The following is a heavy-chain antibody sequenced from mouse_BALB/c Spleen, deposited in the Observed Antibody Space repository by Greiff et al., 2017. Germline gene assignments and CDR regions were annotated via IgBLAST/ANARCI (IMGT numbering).Heavy chain of an antibody. V-gene: IGHV5-12-1*01. CDR1: GFAFSSYD. Sequence: EVLLVESGGGLVKPGGSLKLSCAASGFAFSSYDMSWVRQTPEKRLEWVAYISSGGGSTYYPDTVKGRFTISGDTATNTLYLQMSSLKSEDTAMYYCARLYYGSPFLDYWGQGTTLTVSS. CDR3: ARLYYGSPFLDY. J-gene: IGHJ2*01. D-gene: IGHD1-1*01. CDR2: ISSGGGST.